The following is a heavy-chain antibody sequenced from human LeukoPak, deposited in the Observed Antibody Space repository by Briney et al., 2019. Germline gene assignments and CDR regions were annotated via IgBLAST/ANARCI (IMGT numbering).Heavy chain of an antibody. CDR3: ARDRRDDYVWGSYRSGEYNWFDP. V-gene: IGHV3-66*01. D-gene: IGHD3-16*02. Sequence: GGSLRLSCAASGFTVSSNYMSWVRQAPGKGLEWVSGISPSGGITYYTDSVKGRFTISRDISKNTQSLQMNSLRAEDTAVYYCARDRRDDYVWGSYRSGEYNWFDPWGQGTLVTVSS. CDR1: GFTVSSNY. J-gene: IGHJ5*02. CDR2: ISPSGGIT.